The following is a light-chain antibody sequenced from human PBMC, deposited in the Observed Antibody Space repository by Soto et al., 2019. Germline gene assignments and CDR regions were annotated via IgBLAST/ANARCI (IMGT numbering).Light chain of an antibody. J-gene: IGKJ1*01. CDR3: QQYGSSGT. V-gene: IGKV3-20*01. Sequence: EIGLTQSPGTLSLSPGERATLSCRASQSVSSYYLAWYQQKPGQAPRLLIYGASSRATGIPDRFSGSGSGTDFTLTISRLEPEDFAVYYCQQYGSSGTFGQGTKVDIK. CDR1: QSVSSYY. CDR2: GAS.